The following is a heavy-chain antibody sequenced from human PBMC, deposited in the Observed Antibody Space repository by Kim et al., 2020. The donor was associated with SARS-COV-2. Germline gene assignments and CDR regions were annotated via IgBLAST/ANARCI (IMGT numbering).Heavy chain of an antibody. CDR3: AKARGEDDFWSGYYSDAFDI. D-gene: IGHD3-3*01. J-gene: IGHJ3*02. V-gene: IGHV3-23*01. Sequence: RFTISRDNSKNTLYLQMNSLRAEDTAVYYCAKARGEDDFWSGYYSDAFDIWGQGTMVTVSS.